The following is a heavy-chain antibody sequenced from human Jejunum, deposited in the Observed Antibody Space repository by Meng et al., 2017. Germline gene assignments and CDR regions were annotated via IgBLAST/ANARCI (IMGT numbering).Heavy chain of an antibody. CDR1: GGSITSTKW. CDR3: ARGVGDIRVGFDY. CDR2: VFHSGTP. J-gene: IGHJ4*02. V-gene: IGHV4-4*02. D-gene: IGHD5-12*01. Sequence: VERQSAGPGLVKPSGTLSLACAVSGGSITSTKWGSWVRQTPGKGLEWIGEVFHSGTPNYNPSLMSRLTMSVDKSKNQFSLNLTSVTAADTAVYYCARGVGDIRVGFDYWGQGILVTVSS.